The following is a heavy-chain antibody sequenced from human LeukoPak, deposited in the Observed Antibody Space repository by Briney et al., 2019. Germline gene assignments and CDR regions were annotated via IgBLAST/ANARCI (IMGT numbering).Heavy chain of an antibody. CDR1: GGSISSSSYY. V-gene: IGHV4-39*01. CDR3: ARQRGEYYYYYYMDV. Sequence: SETLSLTCTVSGGSISSSSYYWGWIRQPPGKGLEWIGSIYYSGSTYYNPSLKIRVTISVDTSKNQFSLKLSSVTAADTAVYYCARQRGEYYYYYYMDVWGKGTTVTISS. J-gene: IGHJ6*03. CDR2: IYYSGST.